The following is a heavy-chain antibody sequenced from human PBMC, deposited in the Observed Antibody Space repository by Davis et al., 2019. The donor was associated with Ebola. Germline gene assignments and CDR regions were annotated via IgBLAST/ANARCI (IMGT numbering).Heavy chain of an antibody. CDR2: IYYSGST. CDR3: ARVGTSFDPIYYYYYMDV. CDR1: GGSVSSGTYY. Sequence: SETLSLTCTVSGGSVSSGTYYWSWIRQPPGKGLEWIGYIYYSGSTYYNPSLKSRVTISVDTSKNQFSLKLSSVTAADTAVYYCARVGTSFDPIYYYYYMDVWGKGTTVTVSS. D-gene: IGHD2-2*01. J-gene: IGHJ6*03. V-gene: IGHV4-61*01.